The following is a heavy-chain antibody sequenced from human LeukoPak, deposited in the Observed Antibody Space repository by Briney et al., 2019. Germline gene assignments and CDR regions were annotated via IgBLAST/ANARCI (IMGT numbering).Heavy chain of an antibody. Sequence: ASVKVSCKASGYTFSSYYFHWVRQAPGQGLEWMGLINPSGGATTFAQKFRGRVTMTRDMSTGTVFMELSSLRSDDTAVYFCARNYYDTAGHFGCWGQGTLVTVSS. V-gene: IGHV1-46*01. D-gene: IGHD3-22*01. J-gene: IGHJ4*02. CDR3: ARNYYDTAGHFGC. CDR2: INPSGGAT. CDR1: GYTFSSYY.